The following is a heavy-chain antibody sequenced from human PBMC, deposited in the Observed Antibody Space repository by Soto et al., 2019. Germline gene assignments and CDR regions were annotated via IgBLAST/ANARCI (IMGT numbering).Heavy chain of an antibody. D-gene: IGHD2-2*01. J-gene: IGHJ5*02. CDR3: ATISGFSSIPPFHA. V-gene: IGHV4-4*02. CDR1: GDSISSVNW. Sequence: SETLSLTCGVSGDSISSVNWWSWVRQAPGRGLECIGEIYHSGSTNYNPSLKSRVTVSVEKAKNQFSLQLTSVTAADTAVYYWATISGFSSIPPFHAWGKGILVT. CDR2: IYHSGST.